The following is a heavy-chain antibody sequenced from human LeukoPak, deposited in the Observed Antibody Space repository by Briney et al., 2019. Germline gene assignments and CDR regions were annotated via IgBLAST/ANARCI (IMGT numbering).Heavy chain of an antibody. J-gene: IGHJ6*02. Sequence: GGSLRLSCAASGFSFGGYEMNWVRQAPGKGLEWVSYTSTTGSTVYYADSVEGRFTISRDNAKNLLYLQMNSLRAEDAAVYYCAKDFPHYYESSHGMDAWGQGTTVTVSS. CDR1: GFSFGGYE. CDR2: TSTTGSTV. D-gene: IGHD3-22*01. CDR3: AKDFPHYYESSHGMDA. V-gene: IGHV3-48*03.